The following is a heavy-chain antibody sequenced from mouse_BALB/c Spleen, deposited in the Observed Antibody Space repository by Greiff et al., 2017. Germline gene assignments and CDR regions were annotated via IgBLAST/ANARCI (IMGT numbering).Heavy chain of an antibody. V-gene: IGHV1-9*01. J-gene: IGHJ2*01. Sequence: QVQLQQPGAELMKPGASVKISCKATGYTFSSYWIEWVKQRPGHGLEWIGEILPGSGSTNYNEKFKGKATFTADTSSNTAYMQLSSLTSEDSAVYYCARRTARATTLGYWGQGTTLTVSS. CDR2: ILPGSGST. D-gene: IGHD3-1*01. CDR3: ARRTARATTLGY. CDR1: GYTFSSYW.